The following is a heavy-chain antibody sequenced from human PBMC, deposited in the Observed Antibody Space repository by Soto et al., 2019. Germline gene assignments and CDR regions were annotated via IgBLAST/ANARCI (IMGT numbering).Heavy chain of an antibody. V-gene: IGHV4-34*01. J-gene: IGHJ5*02. D-gene: IGHD3-22*01. Sequence: ASETLSLTCAVYGGSFSGYYWSWIRQPPGKGLEWIGEINHSGSTNYNPSLKSRVTISVDTSKNQFSLKLSSVTAADTAVYYCARYYYDSSGLGGFDPWGQGTRVTVSS. CDR2: INHSGST. CDR1: GGSFSGYY. CDR3: ARYYYDSSGLGGFDP.